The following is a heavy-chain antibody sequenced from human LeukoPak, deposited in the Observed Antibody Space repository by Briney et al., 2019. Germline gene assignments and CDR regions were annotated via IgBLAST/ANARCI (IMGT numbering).Heavy chain of an antibody. D-gene: IGHD3-10*01. Sequence: SETLSLTCTVSGGSISSYYWSWFRQPPGKGLEWIGSVYYSGSTYYNPSLKSRVTISVDTSKNQFSLRLSSVTAADTAVYYCARVMVGVRGLHFDDWGQGTLVTVSS. CDR2: VYYSGST. CDR1: GGSISSYY. V-gene: IGHV4-59*08. CDR3: ARVMVGVRGLHFDD. J-gene: IGHJ4*02.